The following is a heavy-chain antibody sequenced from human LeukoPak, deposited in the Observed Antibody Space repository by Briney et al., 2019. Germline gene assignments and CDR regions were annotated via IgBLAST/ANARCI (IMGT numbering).Heavy chain of an antibody. V-gene: IGHV3-11*01. Sequence: GGSLRLSCAASGFTFSDYYLSWIRQAPGKGLEWISYISSGSISPYYADSVKGRFTISRDNAKNSLYLQMNTLRAEDTAVYYCARADFWSGYTHFDYWGQGTLVTVSS. CDR3: ARADFWSGYTHFDY. J-gene: IGHJ4*02. CDR2: ISSGSISP. D-gene: IGHD3-3*01. CDR1: GFTFSDYY.